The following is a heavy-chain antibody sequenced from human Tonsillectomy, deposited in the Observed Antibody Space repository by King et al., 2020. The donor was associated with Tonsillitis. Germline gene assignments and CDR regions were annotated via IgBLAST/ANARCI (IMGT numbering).Heavy chain of an antibody. CDR2: IKSKTDGGTI. Sequence: EVQLVESGGGLVKPGESLRLSCAASGGIFNNAWMSWVRQAPGKGLEWVGQIKSKTDGGTIDYATPVKGRFTISREDSKNTLYLQMNRLKPEDTAVYYCPTLYEWGSHSWGQGTLVTVSS. V-gene: IGHV3-15*01. CDR1: GGIFNNAW. CDR3: PTLYEWGSHS. D-gene: IGHD3-16*01. J-gene: IGHJ4*02.